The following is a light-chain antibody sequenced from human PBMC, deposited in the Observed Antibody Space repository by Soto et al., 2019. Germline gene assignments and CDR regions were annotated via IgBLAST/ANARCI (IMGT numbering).Light chain of an antibody. V-gene: IGKV1-33*01. J-gene: IGKJ2*01. CDR2: DTS. CDR3: QYYDNCPPMFT. Sequence: DIQMTQSPSSLSASVGDRVTITCQASHDITKYLNWYQQKPGKAPKLLIYDTSNLETRVPFRFSGRGSGTNFTLTISSLRPEDFATYYCQYYDNCPPMFTFGQGTKLEMK. CDR1: HDITKY.